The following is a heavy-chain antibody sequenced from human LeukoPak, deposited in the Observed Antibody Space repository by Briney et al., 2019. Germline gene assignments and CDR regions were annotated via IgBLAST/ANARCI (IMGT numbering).Heavy chain of an antibody. CDR1: GGTFSSYT. CDR2: IIPILGIA. CDR3: AREGVVPAAIYYYYMDV. V-gene: IGHV1-69*04. D-gene: IGHD2-2*01. J-gene: IGHJ6*03. Sequence: SVKVSCKASGGTFSSYTISWVRQAPGQGLEWMGRIIPILGIANYAQKFQGRVTITADKSTSTAYMELSSLRSEDTAVYYCAREGVVPAAIYYYYMDVWGKGATVTVSS.